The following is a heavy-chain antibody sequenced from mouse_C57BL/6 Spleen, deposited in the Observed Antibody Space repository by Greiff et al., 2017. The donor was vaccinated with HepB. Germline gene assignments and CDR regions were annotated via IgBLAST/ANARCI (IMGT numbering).Heavy chain of an antibody. CDR1: GYSFTGYY. J-gene: IGHJ2*01. CDR2: INPSTGGT. Sequence: VQLQQSGPELVKPGASVKISCKASGYSFTGYYMNWVKQSPEKSLEWIGEINPSTGGTTYNQKFKAKATLTVDKSSSTAYMQLKSLTSEDSAVYYCASGDSSGSLDYWGQGTTLTVAS. CDR3: ASGDSSGSLDY. V-gene: IGHV1-42*01. D-gene: IGHD3-2*02.